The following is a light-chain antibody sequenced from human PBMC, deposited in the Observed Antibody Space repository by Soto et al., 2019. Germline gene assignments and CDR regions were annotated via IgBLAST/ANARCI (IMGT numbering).Light chain of an antibody. CDR2: GTS. CDR1: QSVSTN. J-gene: IGKJ4*01. CDR3: HQYNNWTRT. Sequence: EIGLTQSPATLSVSPGARATLSCRASQSVSTNLAWYQQKPGQAPRLLLYGTSTRATGIPARFSGSGSGTEFTLTISSLPSEDFSLEYCHQYNNWTRTFGGGTRVEIK. V-gene: IGKV3-15*01.